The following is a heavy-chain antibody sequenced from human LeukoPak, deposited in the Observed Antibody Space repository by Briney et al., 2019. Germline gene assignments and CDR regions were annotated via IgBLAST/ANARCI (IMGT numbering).Heavy chain of an antibody. Sequence: GGSLRLSCAASGFTFSSYAMHWVRQAPGKGLEWVSAISGSGGSTYYADSVKGRFTISRDNSKNTLYLQMNSLRAEDTAVYYCAKDQAPYDFWSGYYFDYFDYWGQGTLVTVSS. CDR1: GFTFSSYA. V-gene: IGHV3-23*01. CDR2: ISGSGGST. J-gene: IGHJ4*02. D-gene: IGHD3-3*01. CDR3: AKDQAPYDFWSGYYFDYFDY.